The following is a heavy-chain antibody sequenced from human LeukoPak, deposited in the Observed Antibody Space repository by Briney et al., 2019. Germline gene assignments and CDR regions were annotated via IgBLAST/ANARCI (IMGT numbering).Heavy chain of an antibody. J-gene: IGHJ5*02. V-gene: IGHV3-23*01. CDR2: ISGSGGST. D-gene: IGHD2-15*01. CDR1: GFTFSSYA. CDR3: AKDRCSGGSCYGTWFDP. Sequence: PGGSLRLSCAASGFTFSSYAMSWVRQAPGKGLEWVSAISGSGGSTYYADSVKGRFSISRDNSKNTLYLQMNSLRAEDTAVYYCAKDRCSGGSCYGTWFDPWGQGTLVTVSS.